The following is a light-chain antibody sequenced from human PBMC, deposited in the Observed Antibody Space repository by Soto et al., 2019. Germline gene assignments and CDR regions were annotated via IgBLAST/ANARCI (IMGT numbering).Light chain of an antibody. CDR1: NTDIGGHKY. V-gene: IGLV2-8*01. CDR2: EVR. Sequence: QSALTQPPSASGSPGQSVTISCTGSNTDIGGHKYVSWYQHHPGKAPKLIIYEVRERPSGVPDRFSGSKSGNAASLTVSGLQADDEATYYCSSYTGTNNFVLFGGGTKLPS. J-gene: IGLJ2*01. CDR3: SSYTGTNNFVL.